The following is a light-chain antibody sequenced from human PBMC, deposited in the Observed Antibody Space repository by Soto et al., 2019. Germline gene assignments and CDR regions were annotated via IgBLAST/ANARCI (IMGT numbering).Light chain of an antibody. CDR1: QTISTY. V-gene: IGKV1-39*01. CDR2: AAS. CDR3: QQTHSSPT. Sequence: DIQMTQSPSSLSASVGDRVSITCRASQTISTYLSWYQQKPGKAPKLLIYAASRLQSGVPSRFSGSGSGTDFSLTISSLQPEDFATYYCQQTHSSPTFGQGTRLEIK. J-gene: IGKJ5*01.